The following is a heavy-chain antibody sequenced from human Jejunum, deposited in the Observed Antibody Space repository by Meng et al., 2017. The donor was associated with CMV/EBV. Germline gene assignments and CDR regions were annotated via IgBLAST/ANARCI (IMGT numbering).Heavy chain of an antibody. J-gene: IGHJ4*02. Sequence: QVALVQSGAEVKKPGSPVKVACKTSGGSFSTYTFSWVRQAPGQGLEWMGGLIPVLNKAKSAPRFQDRVTFTADETTTTAYMELSSLTFEDTAVYFCARGRGNQPLFDFWGQGTLVTVSS. CDR1: GGSFSTYT. V-gene: IGHV1-69*10. CDR2: LIPVLNKA. D-gene: IGHD2/OR15-2a*01. CDR3: ARGRGNQPLFDF.